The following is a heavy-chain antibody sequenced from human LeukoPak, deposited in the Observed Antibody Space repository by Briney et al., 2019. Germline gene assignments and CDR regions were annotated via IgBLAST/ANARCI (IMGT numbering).Heavy chain of an antibody. CDR1: GYTFTSYG. CDR3: ARDDNYGSGQPDD. Sequence: ASVKVSCKASGYTFTSYGISWVRQTPGQGLEWMGWISAYNGNTNYAQKFQGRVTMTTDTSTSTVYMELRSLRSDDTAVYYCARDDNYGSGQPDDWGQGTLVTVSS. D-gene: IGHD3-10*01. CDR2: ISAYNGNT. V-gene: IGHV1-18*01. J-gene: IGHJ4*02.